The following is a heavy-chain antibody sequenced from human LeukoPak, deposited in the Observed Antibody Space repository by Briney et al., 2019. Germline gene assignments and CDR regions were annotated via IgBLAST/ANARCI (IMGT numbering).Heavy chain of an antibody. CDR1: GYTFTSYD. CDR2: MNPNSGNT. CDR3: ARGDPWELTFDY. Sequence: ASVKVSCKASGYTFTSYDINWVRQATGQGLEWMGWMNPNSGNTGYAQKFQGRVTITRDTSASTAYMELRSLRSDDTAVYYCARGDPWELTFDYWGQGTLVTVSS. V-gene: IGHV1-8*03. D-gene: IGHD1-26*01. J-gene: IGHJ4*02.